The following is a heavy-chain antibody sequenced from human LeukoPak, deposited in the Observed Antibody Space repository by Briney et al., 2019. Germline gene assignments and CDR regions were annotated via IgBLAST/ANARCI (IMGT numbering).Heavy chain of an antibody. D-gene: IGHD3-9*01. J-gene: IGHJ5*02. CDR3: ARGLDYDILTGYYGNSDWFDP. CDR1: GYTFTSYY. CDR2: INPSGGST. Sequence: ASVKVSCKASGYTFTSYYIHWVRQAPGQGLEWMGLINPSGGSTNYAQKFQGRVTMTRDTSTSTVYMELSSLRSEDTAVYYCARGLDYDILTGYYGNSDWFDPWGQGTLVAVSS. V-gene: IGHV1-46*01.